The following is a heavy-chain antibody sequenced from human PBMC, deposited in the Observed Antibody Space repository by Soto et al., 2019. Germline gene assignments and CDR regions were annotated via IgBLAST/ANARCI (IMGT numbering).Heavy chain of an antibody. V-gene: IGHV1-3*01. CDR2: INAGNGNT. CDR3: TTGPYNSVWFYYYGMDV. D-gene: IGHD6-13*01. Sequence: ASVKVSCKASGYTFTSYAMHWVRQAPGQRLEWMGWINAGNGNTKYSQKFQGRVTITRDTSAGTAYMELSSLRSEDTAVYYCTTGPYNSVWFYYYGMDVWGQGTTVTVSS. CDR1: GYTFTSYA. J-gene: IGHJ6*02.